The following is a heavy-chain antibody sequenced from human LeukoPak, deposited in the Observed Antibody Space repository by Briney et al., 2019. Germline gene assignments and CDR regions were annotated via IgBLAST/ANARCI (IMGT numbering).Heavy chain of an antibody. CDR1: RFTFSSYA. V-gene: IGHV3-33*06. J-gene: IGHJ4*02. Sequence: PGGSLRLSCAASRFTFSSYAMHWVRQAPGQGLEWAAVIWYDGSNRDYADSVKGRFTISRDNSKNTVYLQMNSLRAEDTAVYYCAKDSLDWGQGTLVTVSS. CDR2: IWYDGSNR. CDR3: AKDSLD.